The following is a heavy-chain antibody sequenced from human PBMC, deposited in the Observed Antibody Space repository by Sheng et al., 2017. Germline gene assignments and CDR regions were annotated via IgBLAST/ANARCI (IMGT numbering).Heavy chain of an antibody. J-gene: IGHJ3*02. CDR3: ARDLGVVRGVRDAFXT. CDR2: IYYSENT. D-gene: IGHD3-10*02. V-gene: IGHV4-59*01. CDR1: GASMGSYY. Sequence: QVQLQQSGPGLVKPSETPSLTCTVSGASMGSYYWSWIRQSPGKGLEWIGYIYYSENTNYNPSLQSRVTISVDSSKNQFSLKLRSVTAADTAIYYCARDLGVVRGVRDAFXTWGQGDNGHRLF.